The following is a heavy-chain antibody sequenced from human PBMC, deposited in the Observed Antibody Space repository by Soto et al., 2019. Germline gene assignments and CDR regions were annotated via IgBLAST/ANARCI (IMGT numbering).Heavy chain of an antibody. Sequence: SETLSLTCAVYGGSFSGYYWSWIRQPPGKGLEWIGEINHSGSTNYNPSLKSRVTISVDTSKNQFSLRLSSVTAADTAVYYCATSPRYSSGWYDYWGQGTLVTVSS. V-gene: IGHV4-34*01. CDR3: ATSPRYSSGWYDY. CDR1: GGSFSGYY. J-gene: IGHJ4*02. CDR2: INHSGST. D-gene: IGHD6-19*01.